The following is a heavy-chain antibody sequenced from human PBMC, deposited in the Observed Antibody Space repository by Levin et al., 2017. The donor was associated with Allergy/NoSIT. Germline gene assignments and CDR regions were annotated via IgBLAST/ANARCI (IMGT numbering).Heavy chain of an antibody. CDR3: ARLFDGSNM. CDR1: GGTFSNYA. CDR2: IIPIFDTT. D-gene: IGHD2-21*01. V-gene: IGHV1-69*13. Sequence: PAASVKVSCKASGGTFSNYAVSWVRRAPGQGLEYMGGIIPIFDTTKYAQKFQGRLTITADESTGTVYMELTSLRSEDTALYYCARLFDGSNMWGQGTLITVSS. J-gene: IGHJ3*02.